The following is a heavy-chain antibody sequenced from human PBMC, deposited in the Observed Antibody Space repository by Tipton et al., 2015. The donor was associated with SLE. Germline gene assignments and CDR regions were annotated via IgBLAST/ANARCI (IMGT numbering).Heavy chain of an antibody. J-gene: IGHJ3*02. V-gene: IGHV3-7*01. Sequence: GSLRLSCAASGFIFNTFWMSWVRQAPGKGLEWVANINQDGNEKYSVGSVKGRFTISRDNAKNSVYLHMNSLRPEDTAVYYCARGGSRGAFDIWGQGTLVTVSS. CDR3: ARGGSRGAFDI. D-gene: IGHD3-10*01. CDR1: GFIFNTFW. CDR2: INQDGNEK.